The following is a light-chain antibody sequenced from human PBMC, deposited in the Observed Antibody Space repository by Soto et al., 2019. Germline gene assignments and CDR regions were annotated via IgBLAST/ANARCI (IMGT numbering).Light chain of an antibody. CDR3: QQRGNWPIT. V-gene: IGKV3-11*01. CDR1: QSVSSY. CDR2: DAS. Sequence: EIVLTQSPATLSLSPGERATLSCRASQSVSSYLAWYQQKPGQTPRLLIYDASNRATGIPAKFSGSGSGTDFTLTISGLEPEDFAVYYCQQRGNWPITFGQGTRLDFK. J-gene: IGKJ5*01.